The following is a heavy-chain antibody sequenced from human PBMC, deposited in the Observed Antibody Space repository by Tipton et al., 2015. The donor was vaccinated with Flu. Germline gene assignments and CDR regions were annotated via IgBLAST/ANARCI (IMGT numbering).Heavy chain of an antibody. Sequence: TLSLTCNVSGDSIRTSGHYWGWIRQSPGKGLAWIASMPYSGSPYYNPSLRSRLTTRVHTSRNQFSLKLSSVTAADTAVYYWARVLAGHFGEGYFFDYWGQGALVTVSS. CDR2: MPYSGSP. CDR3: ARVLAGHFGEGYFFDY. D-gene: IGHD3-10*01. CDR1: GDSIRTSGHY. J-gene: IGHJ4*02. V-gene: IGHV4-39*07.